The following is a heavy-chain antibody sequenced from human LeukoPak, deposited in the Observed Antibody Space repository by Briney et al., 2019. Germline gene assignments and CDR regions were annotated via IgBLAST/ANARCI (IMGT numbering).Heavy chain of an antibody. CDR1: GFTFSSYA. D-gene: IGHD2-15*01. V-gene: IGHV3-23*01. J-gene: IGHJ4*02. CDR3: AKNVPGRAIDH. CDR2: IGTGYDT. Sequence: GGSLRLSCVASGFTFSSYAMSWVRQAPGKGLEWVSTIGTGYDTYYTDSVKGRFTISRDNSKNTLSLQMSSLRAEDTAAYYCAKNVPGRAIDHWGQGTLVTVSS.